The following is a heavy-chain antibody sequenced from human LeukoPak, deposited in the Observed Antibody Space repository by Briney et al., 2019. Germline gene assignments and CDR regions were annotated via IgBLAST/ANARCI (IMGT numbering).Heavy chain of an antibody. Sequence: GGSLRLSCAASGFTFSSYAMSWVRQAPGKGLEWVSAISGSGGSTYYADSVKGRFTISRDNSKNTLYLQMNSLRAEATAVYYCAKSRSPYDSSGYCDYWGQGTLVTVSS. CDR3: AKSRSPYDSSGYCDY. CDR2: ISGSGGST. V-gene: IGHV3-23*01. J-gene: IGHJ4*02. CDR1: GFTFSSYA. D-gene: IGHD3-22*01.